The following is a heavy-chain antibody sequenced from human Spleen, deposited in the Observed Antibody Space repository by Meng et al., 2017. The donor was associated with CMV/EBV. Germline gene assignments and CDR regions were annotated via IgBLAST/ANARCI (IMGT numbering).Heavy chain of an antibody. J-gene: IGHJ3*02. CDR3: AKSGVVVPAAIDAFDI. CDR1: GFTFSTYD. V-gene: IGHV3-13*01. Sequence: GESLKISCAASGFTFSTYDMHWVRQVTGKRLEWVSGIGSAGDTYCPDSVKGRFTISRDNSKNTLYLQMNSLRAEDTAVYYCAKSGVVVPAAIDAFDIWGPRT. CDR2: IGSAGDT. D-gene: IGHD2-2*01.